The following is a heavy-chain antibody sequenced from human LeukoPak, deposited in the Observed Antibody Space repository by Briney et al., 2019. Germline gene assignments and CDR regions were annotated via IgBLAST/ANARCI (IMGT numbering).Heavy chain of an antibody. D-gene: IGHD1-26*01. CDR2: ISYSGGT. CDR3: ARLALGVPFHF. Sequence: KPSETLSLTCTVSGGSISSFPYYWLWIRQPPGKGLEWIGTISYSGGTSYYPSLKSRVTISVDTSRNQFSLNLSAVTAADTAVYYCARLALGVPFHFWGQGTLVTVSS. V-gene: IGHV4-39*01. J-gene: IGHJ4*02. CDR1: GGSISSFPYY.